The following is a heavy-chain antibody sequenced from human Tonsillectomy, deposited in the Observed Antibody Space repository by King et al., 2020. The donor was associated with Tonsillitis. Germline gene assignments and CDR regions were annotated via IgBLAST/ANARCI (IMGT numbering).Heavy chain of an antibody. CDR2: VSGSGGST. V-gene: IGHV3-23*04. Sequence: VQLVESGGGLVQRGGYLRLSCAASGFSFSIYAMSWVRQAPGKGLQWVSTVSGSGGSTYYADSVKGRFTISRDNSKSTLYLRMNSLRAEDTAVYYCAKIRQSAKVTSGLSSYFDCWGQGALVTDSS. J-gene: IGHJ4*02. CDR3: AKIRQSAKVTSGLSSYFDC. CDR1: GFSFSIYA. D-gene: IGHD5-12*01.